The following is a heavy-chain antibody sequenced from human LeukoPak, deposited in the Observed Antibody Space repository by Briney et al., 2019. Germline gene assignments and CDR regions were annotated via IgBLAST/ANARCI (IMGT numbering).Heavy chain of an antibody. J-gene: IGHJ4*02. V-gene: IGHV3-7*01. CDR1: GFTFSGYW. CDR3: ARDSGY. CDR2: IKQDGSEI. Sequence: PGGSLRLSCAASGFTFSGYWMSWVRQAPGKGLEWVANIKQDGSEIYNVASVKGRFTISRDNAKNSLYLQMNSLRAEDTAVYYCARDSGYWGQGTLVTVSS.